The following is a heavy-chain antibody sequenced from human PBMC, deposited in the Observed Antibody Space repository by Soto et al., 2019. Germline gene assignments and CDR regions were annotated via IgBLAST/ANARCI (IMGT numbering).Heavy chain of an antibody. CDR3: ARVPSPFDYYYAMDV. CDR1: GDSISSGNKY. V-gene: IGHV4-30-4*01. Sequence: PSETLSLTCTVSGDSISSGNKYWGWIRQAPGKGLEWIGYIFPSGTTYYNPSLKSRLTMSLDTSQNQFSLRLASVTDADSAVYYCARVPSPFDYYYAMDVRGQGTTVTVSS. D-gene: IGHD3-16*01. J-gene: IGHJ6*02. CDR2: IFPSGTT.